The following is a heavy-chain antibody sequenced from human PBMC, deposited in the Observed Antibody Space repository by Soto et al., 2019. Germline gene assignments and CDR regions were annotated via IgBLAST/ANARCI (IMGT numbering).Heavy chain of an antibody. V-gene: IGHV1-8*01. J-gene: IGHJ5*01. D-gene: IGHD2-21*01. CDR3: ARSDGYHFNWLDS. CDR1: GYTFASYD. Sequence: QVQLVQSGAEVKTPGASVKVSCKASGYTFASYDMNWVRQAPGQGLEWMGWMNPNSNNTGYAQKFQGRLTMTRDIALSIAHMELSSLRNGDTAVYYCARSDGYHFNWLDSWGQGTLVTVSA. CDR2: MNPNSNNT.